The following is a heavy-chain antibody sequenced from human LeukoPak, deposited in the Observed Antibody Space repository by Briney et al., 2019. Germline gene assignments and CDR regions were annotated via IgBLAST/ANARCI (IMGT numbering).Heavy chain of an antibody. Sequence: GGSLRLSCVASGFTFSISSMSWVRQAPGKGLEWVSYISSSSSSIYDADSVRGRFTISRDNAKNSLYLQMNSLRAEDTAVYYCASEASISSTWYGGGYWGQGTLVTVSS. V-gene: IGHV3-48*04. CDR3: ASEASISSTWYGGGY. D-gene: IGHD6-13*01. CDR1: GFTFSISS. CDR2: ISSSSSSI. J-gene: IGHJ4*02.